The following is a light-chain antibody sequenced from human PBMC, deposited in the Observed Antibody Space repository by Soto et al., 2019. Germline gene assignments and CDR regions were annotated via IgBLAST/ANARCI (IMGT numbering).Light chain of an antibody. V-gene: IGLV2-14*01. CDR1: SSDVGGYNF. CDR3: SSNTSYNTRV. Sequence: QSALTQPASVSGSPGQSIAISCTGTSSDVGGYNFVSWYQQHPGKAPKLMIHEVSHRPSGVSARFSGTKSGNTASLTISGLQADDEADYYCSSNTSYNTRVFGTGTKLTVL. CDR2: EVS. J-gene: IGLJ1*01.